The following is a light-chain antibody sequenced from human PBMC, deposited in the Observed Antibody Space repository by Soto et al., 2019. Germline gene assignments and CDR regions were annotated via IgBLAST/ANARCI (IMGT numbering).Light chain of an antibody. Sequence: DIQMTQSPSSLSASVGDRVTITCQASQGIGSWLAWYQQKPEKAPKSLIYAASNLQSGVPSRFSGSGSGTDFTLTISSLQPEDFATYYCQQYNSFPLTFGGGTKVEIK. V-gene: IGKV1D-16*01. CDR2: AAS. CDR1: QGIGSW. CDR3: QQYNSFPLT. J-gene: IGKJ4*01.